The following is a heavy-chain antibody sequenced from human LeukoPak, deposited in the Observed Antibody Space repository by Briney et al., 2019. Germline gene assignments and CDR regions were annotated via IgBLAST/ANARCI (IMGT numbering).Heavy chain of an antibody. CDR2: IYPGDSDT. V-gene: IGHV5-51*01. Sequence: GESLKISCKGSGYSFTSYWIGWVRQMPGKGLEWMGIIYPGDSDTRYSPSFQGQVTISADKSISTAYLQWSSLKASDTAMYYCARRGRGGDGDYYYYYYMDVWGKGTTVTISS. CDR1: GYSFTSYW. D-gene: IGHD4-17*01. J-gene: IGHJ6*03. CDR3: ARRGRGGDGDYYYYYYMDV.